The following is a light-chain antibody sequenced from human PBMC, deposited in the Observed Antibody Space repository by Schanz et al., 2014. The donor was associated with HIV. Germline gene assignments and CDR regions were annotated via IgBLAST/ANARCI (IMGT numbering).Light chain of an antibody. CDR1: QSVAANS. J-gene: IGKJ1*01. CDR2: DAY. CDR3: QQYSNSPKA. V-gene: IGKV3-20*01. Sequence: IVLTQSPGTLSLSPGDRATLSCRASQSVAANSLAWYQQKPGQPPRLLFFDAYARATGVPPRFSASGSGTEFTLTISRLETEDFAVYYCQQYSNSPKAFGQGTKVEIK.